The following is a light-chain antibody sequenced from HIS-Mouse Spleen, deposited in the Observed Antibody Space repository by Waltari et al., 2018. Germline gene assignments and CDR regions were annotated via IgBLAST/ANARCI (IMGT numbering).Light chain of an antibody. J-gene: IGLJ3*02. Sequence: QSVLTQPPSASGTPGQRVTISCSGSSSNIGSNYVYWYPQLPGTAPKLLIYRNNQLPSGVPDRFSGSKSGTSASLAISGLRSEDEADYYCAAWDDSLSGPVFGGGTKLTVL. CDR3: AAWDDSLSGPV. CDR2: RNN. CDR1: SSNIGSNY. V-gene: IGLV1-47*01.